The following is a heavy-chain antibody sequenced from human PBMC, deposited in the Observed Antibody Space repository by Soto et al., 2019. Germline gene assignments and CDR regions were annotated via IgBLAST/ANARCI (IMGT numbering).Heavy chain of an antibody. J-gene: IGHJ6*02. CDR1: GYTFTGYY. CDR2: INPNSGGT. V-gene: IGHV1-2*02. CDR3: AGVGYGGRAHMDV. Sequence: QVQLVQSGAEVKKPGASVKVSCKASGYTFTGYYMHWVRQAPGQGLEWMGWINPNSGGTNYAQKLQGGVTMTRNWSISTADMELSRLRFDDTAVYYCAGVGYGGRAHMDVWGQGTTVTVS. D-gene: IGHD2-15*01.